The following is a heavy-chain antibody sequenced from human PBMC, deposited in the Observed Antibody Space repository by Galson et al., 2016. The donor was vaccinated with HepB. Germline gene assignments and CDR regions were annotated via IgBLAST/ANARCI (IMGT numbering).Heavy chain of an antibody. J-gene: IGHJ4*02. CDR1: GGPISSSKW. V-gene: IGHV4-4*02. CDR3: ARGCPGGGDCQGGLDY. Sequence: LSLTCAVSGGPISSSKWWSWVRQPPGKGPEWIGEISLSGGTSYIPSLKSRVTISIDESKNQFSLKLSSVTAADTAVFYCARGCPGGGDCQGGLDYWGQGILVTVSS. CDR2: ISLSGGT. D-gene: IGHD2-21*02.